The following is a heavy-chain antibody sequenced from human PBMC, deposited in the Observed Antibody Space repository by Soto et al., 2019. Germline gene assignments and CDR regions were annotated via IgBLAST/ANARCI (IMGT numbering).Heavy chain of an antibody. Sequence: ASVKVSCKASGYTFTSYDINWVRQATGQGLEWMGWMNPNSGNTGYAQKFQGRVTMTRNTSISTAYMELSSLRSEDTAVYYCARASDAFWSGYYGMDVWCQAHTVTVSS. CDR3: ARASDAFWSGYYGMDV. CDR2: MNPNSGNT. V-gene: IGHV1-8*01. D-gene: IGHD3-3*01. CDR1: GYTFTSYD. J-gene: IGHJ6*02.